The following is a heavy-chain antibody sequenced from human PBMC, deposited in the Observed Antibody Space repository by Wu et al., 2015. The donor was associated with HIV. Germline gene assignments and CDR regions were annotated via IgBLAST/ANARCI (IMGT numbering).Heavy chain of an antibody. CDR1: GYTFTDNY. J-gene: IGHJ1*01. CDR2: INPNSGGS. Sequence: AEVKKPGASVKVSCKTSGYTFTDNYIHWVRQAPGQGLEWMGWINPNSGGSKSPQKFQGRVTMTRDTSVSTVYLELTRLKFDDTAIYYCTEDYGIVGSTLPEYFQHWGQGTLVTVSS. D-gene: IGHD1-26*01. CDR3: TEDYGIVGSTLPEYFQH. V-gene: IGHV1-2*02.